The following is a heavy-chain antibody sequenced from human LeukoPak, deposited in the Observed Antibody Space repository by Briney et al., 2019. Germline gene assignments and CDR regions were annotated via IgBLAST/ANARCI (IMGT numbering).Heavy chain of an antibody. CDR3: ARGESEGGWYVGSHFDY. CDR2: IIPIFGIA. V-gene: IGHV1-69*10. Sequence: SVKVSCKASGETFSSYAISRVRQAPGQGLEWMGGIIPIFGIANYAQKFQGRVTITADKSTSTAYMELSSLRSEDTAVYYCARGESEGGWYVGSHFDYWGQGTLVTVSS. CDR1: GETFSSYA. J-gene: IGHJ4*02. D-gene: IGHD6-19*01.